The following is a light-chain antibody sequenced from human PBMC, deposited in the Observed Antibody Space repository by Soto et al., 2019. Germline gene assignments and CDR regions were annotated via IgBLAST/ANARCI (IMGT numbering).Light chain of an antibody. CDR2: DSS. Sequence: VMTQSPANLSVSPGEGVTLFCRASQNVATKLAWYQMKPGQAPRLLIYDSSTRAAGIPGSFSGSGSGTQFLITSSRVQDEDAAFYYRQHYDHWRLSFGGGTKVEI. J-gene: IGKJ4*01. CDR3: QHYDHWRLS. CDR1: QNVATK. V-gene: IGKV3D-15*01.